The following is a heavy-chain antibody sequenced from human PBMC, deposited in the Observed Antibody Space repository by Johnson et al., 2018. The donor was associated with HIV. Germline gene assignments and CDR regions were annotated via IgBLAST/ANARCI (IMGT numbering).Heavy chain of an antibody. Sequence: VQLVESGGGVVRPGGSLRLSCAASGFTFDDYAMHWVRQAPGKGLEWVSGISWHSGSIGYADSVKGRFTISRDNSKNTLYLQMNSLRAEDTALYYCARGGDYGDWSGAFDIWGQGTMVTVSS. CDR2: ISWHSGSI. D-gene: IGHD4-17*01. V-gene: IGHV3-9*01. J-gene: IGHJ3*02. CDR1: GFTFDDYA. CDR3: ARGGDYGDWSGAFDI.